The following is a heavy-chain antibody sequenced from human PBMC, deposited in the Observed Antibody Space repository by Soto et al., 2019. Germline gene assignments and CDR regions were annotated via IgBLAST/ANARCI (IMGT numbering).Heavy chain of an antibody. D-gene: IGHD5-12*01. J-gene: IGHJ5*02. CDR2: ISYDGSNK. CDR1: GFTFSSYA. CDR3: ARAIVATTGDWFDP. V-gene: IGHV3-30-3*01. Sequence: VQLVESGGGVVQPGRSLRLSCAASGFTFSSYAMHWVRQAPGKGLEWVAVISYDGSNKYYADSVKGRFTISRDNSKNTLYLQMNSLRAEDTAVYYCARAIVATTGDWFDPWGQGTLVTVSS.